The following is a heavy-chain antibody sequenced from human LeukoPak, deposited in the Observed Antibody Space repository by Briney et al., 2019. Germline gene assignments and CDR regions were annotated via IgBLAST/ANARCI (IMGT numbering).Heavy chain of an antibody. J-gene: IGHJ4*02. D-gene: IGHD3-22*01. CDR3: ARDGSGYSDPIDY. V-gene: IGHV3-21*01. CDR2: ISSSSSYI. CDR1: GFTFSSYT. Sequence: GGSLRLSCAASGFTFSSYTMNWVRQAPGKGLEWVSSISSSSSYIYYADSVKGRFTISRYNAKNSLYLQMNSLRAEDTAVYYCARDGSGYSDPIDYWGQGTLVTVSS.